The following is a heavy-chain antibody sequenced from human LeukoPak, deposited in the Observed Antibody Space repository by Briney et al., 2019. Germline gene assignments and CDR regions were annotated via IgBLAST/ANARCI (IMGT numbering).Heavy chain of an antibody. CDR2: IYYSGST. J-gene: IGHJ4*02. Sequence: SGTLSLTCTVSGGSISSYYWSWIRQPPGKGLEWIGYIYYSGSTNYNPSLKSRVTISVDTSKNQFSLKLSSVTAADTAVYYCARLVDTAMVYFDYWGQGTLVTVSS. V-gene: IGHV4-59*08. CDR3: ARLVDTAMVYFDY. CDR1: GGSISSYY. D-gene: IGHD5-18*01.